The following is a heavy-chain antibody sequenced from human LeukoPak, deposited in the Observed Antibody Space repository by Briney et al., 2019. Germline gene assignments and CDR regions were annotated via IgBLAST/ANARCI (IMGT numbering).Heavy chain of an antibody. Sequence: PGGSLRLSCAASGFIFSSYRMNWVRQAPGKGLEWVSSISSSGTYIYYADSVKGRFTISRDNAKNSLYLQMNSLRADDTAVYFCARDLGQYSAAFDYWGQGTLVTVSS. J-gene: IGHJ4*02. V-gene: IGHV3-21*04. CDR1: GFIFSSYR. CDR3: ARDLGQYSAAFDY. CDR2: ISSSGTYI. D-gene: IGHD2-21*01.